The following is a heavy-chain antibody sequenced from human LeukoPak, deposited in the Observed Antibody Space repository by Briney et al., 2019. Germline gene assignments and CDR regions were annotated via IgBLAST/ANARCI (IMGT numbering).Heavy chain of an antibody. J-gene: IGHJ5*02. CDR2: ISSTSTYI. V-gene: IGHV3-21*01. CDR3: ARGGLRSQPDWFDP. CDR1: GFTFSSYS. Sequence: GGSLRLSCAASGFTFSSYSMNWVRQAPGKGLEWVSSISSTSTYIYYADSVEGRFTISRDNAKNSLYLRMNSLRAEDTAVYYCARGGLRSQPDWFDPWGQGTLVTVSS. D-gene: IGHD3-3*01.